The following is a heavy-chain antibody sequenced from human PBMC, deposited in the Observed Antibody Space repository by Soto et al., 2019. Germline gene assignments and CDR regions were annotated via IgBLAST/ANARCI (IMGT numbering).Heavy chain of an antibody. V-gene: IGHV3-30*18. D-gene: IGHD2-15*01. CDR3: AKIRYCSGGSCYAYYYYGMDV. CDR2: ISYDGSNK. Sequence: VGSLRLSCAASGFTFSSYGMHWVRQAPGKGLEWVAVISYDGSNKYYADSVKGRFTISRDNSKNTLYLQMNSLRAEDTAVYYCAKIRYCSGGSCYAYYYYGMDVWGQGTTVTVSS. J-gene: IGHJ6*02. CDR1: GFTFSSYG.